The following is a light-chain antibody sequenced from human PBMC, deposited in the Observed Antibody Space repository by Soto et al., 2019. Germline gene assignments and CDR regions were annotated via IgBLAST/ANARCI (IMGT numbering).Light chain of an antibody. V-gene: IGKV3-11*01. CDR2: DAS. CDR1: QSVSSY. Sequence: EIVLTLSPAALSLSPVEIAALSFRASQSVSSYLAWYQQKPGQAPRLLIYDASNRATGIPARFSGSGSGTDFTLTISSIEPEDFAVYYCKQRFETFGQRTKVDI. J-gene: IGKJ1*01. CDR3: KQRFET.